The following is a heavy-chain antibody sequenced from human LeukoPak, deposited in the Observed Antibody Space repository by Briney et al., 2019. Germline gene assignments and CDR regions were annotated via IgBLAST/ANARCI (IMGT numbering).Heavy chain of an antibody. CDR2: ISYDGSNE. CDR3: ARARYSSSWQPPLDAFDI. J-gene: IGHJ3*02. D-gene: IGHD6-13*01. Sequence: GGSLRLSCAASGFTFSSYAMHWVRQAPGKGLEWVAVISYDGSNEYYADSVKGRFTISRDNSKNTLYLQMNSLRAEDTAVYYCARARYSSSWQPPLDAFDIWGQGTMVTVSS. CDR1: GFTFSSYA. V-gene: IGHV3-30*04.